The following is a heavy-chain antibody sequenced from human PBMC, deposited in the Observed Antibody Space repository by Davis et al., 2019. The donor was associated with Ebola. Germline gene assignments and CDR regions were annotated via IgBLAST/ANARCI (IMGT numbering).Heavy chain of an antibody. CDR2: ISSSSSYI. CDR1: GFTFSSYS. CDR3: ARDKEIWLAEDY. D-gene: IGHD5-24*01. J-gene: IGHJ4*02. V-gene: IGHV3-21*01. Sequence: PWGSLTLSCAASGFTFSSYSMNWVRQAPGKGLEWVSSISSSSSYIYYADSVKGRFTISRDNAKNSLYLQMNSLRAEDTAVYYCARDKEIWLAEDYWGQGTLVTVSS.